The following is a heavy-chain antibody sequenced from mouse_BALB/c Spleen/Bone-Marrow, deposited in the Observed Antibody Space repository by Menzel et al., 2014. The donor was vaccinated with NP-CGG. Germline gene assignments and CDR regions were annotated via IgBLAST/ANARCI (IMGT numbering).Heavy chain of an antibody. CDR1: GFNIKDTY. V-gene: IGHV14-3*02. CDR2: IDPANGNT. Sequence: EVQLQQSGAELVKPGASVKLSCTASGFNIKDTYMHWVKQRPEQGLEWIGRIDPANGNTKYDPKFQGKATITADTSSNTAYLQLSSLTSEDTAVYYCARYRYDFYAMDYWGQGTSVTVSS. D-gene: IGHD2-14*01. CDR3: ARYRYDFYAMDY. J-gene: IGHJ4*01.